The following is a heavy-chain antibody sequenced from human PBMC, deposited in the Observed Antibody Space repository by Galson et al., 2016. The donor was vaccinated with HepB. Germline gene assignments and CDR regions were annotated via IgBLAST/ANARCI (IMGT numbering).Heavy chain of an antibody. CDR2: ISGSGDII. CDR3: TRSIRSLLAVADYDY. Sequence: SLRLSCAASGFTFSDYYMAWIRQAPGKGLEWLSYISGSGDIIYYADSVRGRFTISRDNAKHSLYLQMNSLRTDDTAVYYCTRSIRSLLAVADYDYWGQGTLVTVSS. D-gene: IGHD6-19*01. J-gene: IGHJ4*02. CDR1: GFTFSDYY. V-gene: IGHV3-11*01.